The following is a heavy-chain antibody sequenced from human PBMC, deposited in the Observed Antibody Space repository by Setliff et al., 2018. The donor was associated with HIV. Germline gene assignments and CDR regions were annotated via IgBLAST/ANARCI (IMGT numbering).Heavy chain of an antibody. CDR2: INPNSGGT. Sequence: ASVKVSCTASGYTFTGYYMHWVRQAPGQGLEWMGWINPNSGGTNYAQKFQGRVTMTRDTSISTAYMELSRLRSDDTAVYYCARELSNHWSGYSLGFWGPGTLVTVSS. CDR3: ARELSNHWSGYSLGF. J-gene: IGHJ4*02. V-gene: IGHV1-2*02. CDR1: GYTFTGYY. D-gene: IGHD3-3*01.